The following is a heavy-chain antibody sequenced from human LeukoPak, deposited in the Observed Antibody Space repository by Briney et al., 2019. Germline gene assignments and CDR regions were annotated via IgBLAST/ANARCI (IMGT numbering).Heavy chain of an antibody. CDR2: ISGRGGST. D-gene: IGHD1-26*01. Sequence: GGSLRLSCAASGFTFSSYAMSWARQAPGKGLEWVSAISGRGGSTYYADSVKGRFPIYRGNSKNTLYLQMNSLRAEDTAVYYCANTIVGATSWFDPWGQGTLVTVSS. J-gene: IGHJ5*02. CDR1: GFTFSSYA. V-gene: IGHV3-23*01. CDR3: ANTIVGATSWFDP.